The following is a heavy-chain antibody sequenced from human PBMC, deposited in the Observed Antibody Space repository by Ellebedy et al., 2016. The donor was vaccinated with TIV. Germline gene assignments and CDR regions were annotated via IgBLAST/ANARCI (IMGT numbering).Heavy chain of an antibody. V-gene: IGHV3-23*01. J-gene: IGHJ6*02. Sequence: GGSLRLSXAASGSTFHSYAMTWVRQAPGKGLQWVSGISGDGRRTYYADSVNGRFTISRDNSKNTVYLQMNSLRAEDTAVYYCVGGVGAIYYYHGMEVWGQGTTVTVSS. CDR1: GSTFHSYA. CDR2: ISGDGRRT. D-gene: IGHD3-3*01. CDR3: VGGVGAIYYYHGMEV.